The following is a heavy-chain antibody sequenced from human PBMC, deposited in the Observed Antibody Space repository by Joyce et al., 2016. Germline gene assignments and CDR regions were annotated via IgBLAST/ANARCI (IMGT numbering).Heavy chain of an antibody. J-gene: IGHJ5*02. CDR3: VRGIAARPGGPNWFDP. V-gene: IGHV3-74*01. Sequence: EVQLVESGGGLVQPGGSLRLSCAASGFSFSGYWIHWVRQAPGKGRVWVSRINTDGSSTRFADSVKGRFTRSRDNAKNTLYRQINSRRAEDTAVYYCVRGIAARPGGPNWFDPWGQGTVVTVSS. D-gene: IGHD6-6*01. CDR2: INTDGSST. CDR1: GFSFSGYW.